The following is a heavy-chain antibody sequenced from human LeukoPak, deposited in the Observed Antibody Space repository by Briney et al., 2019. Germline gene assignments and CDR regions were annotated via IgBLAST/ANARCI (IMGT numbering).Heavy chain of an antibody. CDR2: IYYSGST. Sequence: PSETLSLTCTVSGGSISSYYWSWIRQPPGKGLEWIGYIYYSGSTNYNPSLKSRVTISVDTSKNQFSLKLSSATAADTAVYYCARVRGGSPKYYFDYWGQGTLVTVSS. J-gene: IGHJ4*02. CDR3: ARVRGGSPKYYFDY. V-gene: IGHV4-59*12. D-gene: IGHD2-15*01. CDR1: GGSISSYY.